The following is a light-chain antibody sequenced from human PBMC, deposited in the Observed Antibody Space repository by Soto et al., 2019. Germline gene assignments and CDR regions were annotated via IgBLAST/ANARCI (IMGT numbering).Light chain of an antibody. CDR2: GAS. CDR3: QNYNRAPWT. CDR1: EDISNY. V-gene: IGKV1-27*01. J-gene: IGKJ1*01. Sequence: DIQMTQSPSSLSASVGDRVTITCRASEDISNYLAWYQQKPGKDPKLLIYGASTLQSGVPSRFSGSGSGTDFTLTISSLQTEDVATYYCQNYNRAPWTFGQGTKVESK.